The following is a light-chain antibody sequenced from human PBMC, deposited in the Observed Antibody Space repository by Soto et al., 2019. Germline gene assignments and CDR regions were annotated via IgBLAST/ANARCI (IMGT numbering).Light chain of an antibody. CDR1: QSVSSN. V-gene: IGKV3-15*01. CDR2: EAS. Sequence: EIGMTQSPATLFVSPGERATVSCRASQSVSSNLAWYQQKPGQAPMLLIYEASTRAADTPVRVSGSGYGRQFTLTISSLQSEDCAVYFCHQYNDGPGGTFGRGNKV. CDR3: HQYNDGPGGT. J-gene: IGKJ1*01.